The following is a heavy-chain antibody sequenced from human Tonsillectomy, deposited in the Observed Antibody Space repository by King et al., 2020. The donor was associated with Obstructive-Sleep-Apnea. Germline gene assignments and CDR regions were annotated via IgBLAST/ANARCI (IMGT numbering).Heavy chain of an antibody. CDR2: IKQDGSEK. J-gene: IGHJ4*02. D-gene: IGHD2-2*01. CDR1: GFTFSSYL. CDR3: ATSRTFDY. V-gene: IGHV3-7*01. Sequence: VQLVESGGGLVQPGGSLRLSCAASGFTFSSYLMSWVRQAPGKGLEWVANIKQDGSEKYYVDSVKGRFTISRDNAKNSLYLQMNSLRAEDTAVYYCATSRTFDYWGQGTLVTVSS.